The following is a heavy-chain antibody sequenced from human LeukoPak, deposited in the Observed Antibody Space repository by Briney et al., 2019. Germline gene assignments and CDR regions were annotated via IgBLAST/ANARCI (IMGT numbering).Heavy chain of an antibody. J-gene: IGHJ4*02. CDR3: ARHPFNYPFDY. V-gene: IGHV4-59*08. CDR2: IYDNAAT. Sequence: SETLSPTCTVSGGSIRTHFWSWIRQPPGKGLGWIGYIYDNAATHYNPSLRSRVTISVDTSKNRFALNLSSVTAADTAVYYCARHPFNYPFDYWGQGTLVTVFS. CDR1: GGSIRTHF. D-gene: IGHD1-7*01.